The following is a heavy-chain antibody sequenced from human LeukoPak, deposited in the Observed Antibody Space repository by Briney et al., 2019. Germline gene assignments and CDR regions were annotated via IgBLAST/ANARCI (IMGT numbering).Heavy chain of an antibody. CDR1: GYTFTGYY. D-gene: IGHD3-22*01. CDR2: INPNSGGT. CDR3: ARKRTLPRNYYDSSGYYSNWFDP. Sequence: ASVKVSCKASGYTFTGYYMHWVRQAPGQGLEWMGWINPNSGGTNYAQKFQGRVTMTRDTSISTAYMELSRLRSDDTAVYYCARKRTLPRNYYDSSGYYSNWFDPWGQGTLVTVSS. J-gene: IGHJ5*02. V-gene: IGHV1-2*02.